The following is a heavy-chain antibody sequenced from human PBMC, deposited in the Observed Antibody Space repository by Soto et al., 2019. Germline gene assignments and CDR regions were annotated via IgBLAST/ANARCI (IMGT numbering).Heavy chain of an antibody. CDR2: VYHTGDT. CDR1: GGTVASSHW. D-gene: IGHD2-21*02. CDR3: AREIVTAGGNNYFDP. J-gene: IGHJ5*02. V-gene: IGHV4-4*02. Sequence: SETLSLTCGVSGGTVASSHWWSWVRQSPGRGLEWIGNVYHTGDTNFNPSLQSRVTFSVDKSNNQFSLRLTSVAAADTAVYFCAREIVTAGGNNYFDPWGPGTLVTVSS.